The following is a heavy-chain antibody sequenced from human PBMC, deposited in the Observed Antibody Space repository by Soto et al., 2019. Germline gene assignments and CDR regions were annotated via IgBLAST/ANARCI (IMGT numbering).Heavy chain of an antibody. J-gene: IGHJ4*02. V-gene: IGHV5-51*01. CDR2: IYPGDSDS. CDR1: GYSFTTYW. D-gene: IGHD2-8*01. Sequence: PGESLKISCKGSGYSFTTYWIGWVRQMPGKGLEWMGIIYPGDSDSRYSPSFQGQVTISADKSISTAYLQWSSLKASDTAMYYCARLCSNGVCYGPVDYWGQRTLVTVSS. CDR3: ARLCSNGVCYGPVDY.